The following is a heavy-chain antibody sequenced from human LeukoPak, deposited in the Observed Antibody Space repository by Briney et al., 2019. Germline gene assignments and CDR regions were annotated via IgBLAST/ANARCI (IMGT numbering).Heavy chain of an antibody. CDR3: ARITAHRNYYMDV. CDR1: GFTFDDYG. V-gene: IGHV3-20*04. J-gene: IGHJ6*03. D-gene: IGHD3-10*01. CDR2: INWNGGST. Sequence: GGSLRLSCAASGFTFDDYGMSWVRQAPGKGLEWVSGINWNGGSTSYADSVKGRFTISRDNAKNSLYLQVNSLRAEDTALYYCARITAHRNYYMDVWGKGTTVTVSS.